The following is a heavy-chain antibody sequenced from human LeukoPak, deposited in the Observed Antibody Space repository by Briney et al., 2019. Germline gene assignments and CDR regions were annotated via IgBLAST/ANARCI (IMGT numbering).Heavy chain of an antibody. CDR3: TRGSSGYYPYFDY. CDR2: IRSKAYGGTT. D-gene: IGHD3-22*01. J-gene: IGHJ4*02. Sequence: QTGGSLRLSCTASGFTLGDYAMSWFRQAPGKGLEWVGFIRSKAYGGTTEYAASVKGRFTISRDDSKSIAYLQMNSLKTEDTAVYYCTRGSSGYYPYFDYWGQGTLVTVSS. CDR1: GFTLGDYA. V-gene: IGHV3-49*03.